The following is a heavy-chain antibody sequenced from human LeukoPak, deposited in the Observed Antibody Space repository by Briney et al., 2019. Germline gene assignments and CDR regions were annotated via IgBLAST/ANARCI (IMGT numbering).Heavy chain of an antibody. Sequence: GGSPRLSCAASGFTFSIYWMSWVRQAPGKGLEWVANIKQDGSEKYYVDSVKGRFTISRDNANNSLYLQMNSLRAEDTAVYYCARGGDYLDFWGQGTLVTVSS. V-gene: IGHV3-7*05. CDR3: ARGGDYLDF. CDR2: IKQDGSEK. CDR1: GFTFSIYW. J-gene: IGHJ4*02.